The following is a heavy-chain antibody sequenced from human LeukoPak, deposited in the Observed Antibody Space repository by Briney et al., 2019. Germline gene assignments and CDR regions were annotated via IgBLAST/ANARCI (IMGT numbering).Heavy chain of an antibody. CDR1: GYTFGGHF. CDR2: INPNSGAT. J-gene: IGHJ4*02. D-gene: IGHD4-17*01. Sequence: ASVKVSCKTSGYTFGGHFIYWVRQAPGQGLEWMGWINPNSGATIYAQKFRDRVTLTRDTSITTAYMEVSSLRSDDTAVYYCARGLGLNDYGDYFFDYWGQGTLVTVSS. V-gene: IGHV1-2*02. CDR3: ARGLGLNDYGDYFFDY.